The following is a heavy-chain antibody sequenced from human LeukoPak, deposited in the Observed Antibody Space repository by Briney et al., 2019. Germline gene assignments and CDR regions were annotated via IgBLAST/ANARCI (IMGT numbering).Heavy chain of an antibody. CDR1: GGSFSGYY. V-gene: IGHV4-34*01. J-gene: IGHJ4*02. D-gene: IGHD3-9*01. CDR2: INHSGST. CDR3: ARGRSDWFLDY. Sequence: SETLSLTCAVYGGSFSGYYWSWIRQPPGKGLEWIGEINHSGSTNYNPSLKSRVTISVDTSKNQFSLKLSSVTAADTAVYYCARGRSDWFLDYWGQGTLVTVSS.